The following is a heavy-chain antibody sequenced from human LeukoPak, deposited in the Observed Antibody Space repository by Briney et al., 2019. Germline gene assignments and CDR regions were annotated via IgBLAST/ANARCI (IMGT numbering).Heavy chain of an antibody. J-gene: IGHJ3*02. CDR1: GYTYRRCA. CDR2: ISGSGDNT. D-gene: IGHD3-22*01. V-gene: IGHV3-23*01. Sequence: GGSLRLSCALCGYTYRRCATSCARQAPGKGLEWVSAISGSGDNTYYADSVKGRFTISRDNSKNTLYLQMNSLRAEDTAVYHCAKRLLITMIVVVNADACGIGPRGTMVTVTS. CDR3: AKRLLITMIVVVNADACGI.